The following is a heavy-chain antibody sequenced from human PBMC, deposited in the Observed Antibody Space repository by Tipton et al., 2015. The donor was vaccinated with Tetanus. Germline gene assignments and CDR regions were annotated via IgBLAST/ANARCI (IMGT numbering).Heavy chain of an antibody. V-gene: IGHV4-39*02. CDR2: FYYSGGT. J-gene: IGHJ6*02. D-gene: IGHD3-16*01. CDR3: ARDHGITWGGMGYYYGMDV. CDR1: GGSISGSSSN. Sequence: TLSLTCSVSGGSISGSSSNWTWIPHPPGKPLKWIGSFYYSGGTFYPPSLQSRVTISVATAKNQFSLRLSPVTAAETAVYYCARDHGITWGGMGYYYGMDVWGQGTTVTVSS.